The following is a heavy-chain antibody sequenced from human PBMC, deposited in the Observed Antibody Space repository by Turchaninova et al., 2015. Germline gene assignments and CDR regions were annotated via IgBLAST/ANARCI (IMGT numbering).Heavy chain of an antibody. CDR3: ARRYYYGSGSYYTPYYFDY. V-gene: IGHV1-2*06. CDR1: GYTFTGYY. CDR2: INPNSGDT. J-gene: IGHJ4*02. Sequence: QVQLVQSGAEVQKPGASVKVSCKASGYTFTGYYIHWVRQAPGQGLEWMGRINPNSGDTNYAQKFPGRAPMTWATSLSPAYMALSSLSSDDTAVYYCARRYYYGSGSYYTPYYFDYWGQGTLVTVSS. D-gene: IGHD3-10*01.